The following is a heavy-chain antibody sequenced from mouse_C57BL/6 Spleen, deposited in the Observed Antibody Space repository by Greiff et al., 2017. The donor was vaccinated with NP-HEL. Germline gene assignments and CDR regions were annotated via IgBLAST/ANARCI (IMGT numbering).Heavy chain of an antibody. Sequence: QVQLQQSGAELVKPGASVKISCKASGYAFSSYWMNWVKQRPGKGLEWIGQIYPGDGDTNYNGKFKGKATLTADKSSSTAYMQLSSLTSGDSAVYFCARSYYGSRRFAYWGQGTLVTVSA. D-gene: IGHD1-1*01. CDR2: IYPGDGDT. V-gene: IGHV1-80*01. CDR1: GYAFSSYW. CDR3: ARSYYGSRRFAY. J-gene: IGHJ3*01.